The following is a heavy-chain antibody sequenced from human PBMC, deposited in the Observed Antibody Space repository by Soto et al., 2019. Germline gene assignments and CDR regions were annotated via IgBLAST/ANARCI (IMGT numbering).Heavy chain of an antibody. D-gene: IGHD3-16*02. CDR1: GFTFSTYA. CDR2: ISDSGGST. J-gene: IGHJ4*02. CDR3: AKAHDIVLSYFDY. Sequence: PGGSLRLSCAVSGFTFSTYAMSWVRQAPGKGLECVSTISDSGGSTFYADSVKGRFTISRDNSKNTLFLQMNSLRAEDTAVYYCAKAHDIVLSYFDYWGQGTLVTVSS. V-gene: IGHV3-23*01.